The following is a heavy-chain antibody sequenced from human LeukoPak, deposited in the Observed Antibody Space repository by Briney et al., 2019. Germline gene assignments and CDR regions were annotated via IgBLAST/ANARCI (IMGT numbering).Heavy chain of an antibody. J-gene: IGHJ4*02. D-gene: IGHD3-22*01. CDR2: ISYDGSNK. CDR1: GFTFSSYA. CDR3: ASRERNRGYYYDSSGYYHSPDY. Sequence: PGGSLRLSCEASGFTFSSYAMSWVRQAPGKGLEWVAVISYDGSNKYYADSVKGRFTISRDNSKNTLYLQMNSLRAEDTAVYYCASRERNRGYYYDSSGYYHSPDYWGQGTLVTVSS. V-gene: IGHV3-30-3*01.